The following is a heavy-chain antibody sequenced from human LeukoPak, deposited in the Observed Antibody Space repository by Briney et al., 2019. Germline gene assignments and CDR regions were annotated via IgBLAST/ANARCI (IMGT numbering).Heavy chain of an antibody. J-gene: IGHJ4*02. Sequence: SVKVSCKASGGTFSSYAISWVRQAPGQGLEWMGGIIPIFGTANYAQKLQGRVTITADESTSTAYMELSSLRSEDTAVYYCAREEPRWELFLNWGQGTLVTVSS. CDR2: IIPIFGTA. V-gene: IGHV1-69*01. CDR3: AREEPRWELFLN. CDR1: GGTFSSYA. D-gene: IGHD1-26*01.